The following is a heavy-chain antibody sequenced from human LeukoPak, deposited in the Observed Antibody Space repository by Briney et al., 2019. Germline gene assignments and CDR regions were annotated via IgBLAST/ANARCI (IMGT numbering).Heavy chain of an antibody. CDR1: GFTFSTFW. Sequence: GGSLRLSCAASGFTFSTFWMSWVRQAPGKGLEWVANIKEDGSEKYYVDSMKGRFTVSRDNAENSLYLQMDSLRAEDTAVYYCARGGTFVSDYWGQGTLVTISS. J-gene: IGHJ4*02. D-gene: IGHD1-1*01. V-gene: IGHV3-7*01. CDR2: IKEDGSEK. CDR3: ARGGTFVSDY.